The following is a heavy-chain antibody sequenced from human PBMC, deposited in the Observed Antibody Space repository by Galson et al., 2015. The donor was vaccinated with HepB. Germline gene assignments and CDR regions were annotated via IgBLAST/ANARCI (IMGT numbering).Heavy chain of an antibody. CDR3: ARDLPANSRPIYYMDV. D-gene: IGHD2-21*01. Sequence: SVKVSCKASGYIFTDYVMHWVRQAPGQGLEWMGWINAGNVNTKYSQKFRGRVTFTRDTSANTVFMELSSLISEDTAVYYCARDLPANSRPIYYMDVWGKGTTVTVSS. CDR1: GYIFTDYV. V-gene: IGHV1-3*01. J-gene: IGHJ6*03. CDR2: INAGNVNT.